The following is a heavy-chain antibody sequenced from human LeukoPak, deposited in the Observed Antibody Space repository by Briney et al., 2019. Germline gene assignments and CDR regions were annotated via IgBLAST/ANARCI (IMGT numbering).Heavy chain of an antibody. Sequence: PGGSLRLSCAASGFTFSSYSMNWVRQAPGKGLEWVSSISSSSSYIYYADSVKGRFTISRDNAKNSLYLQMNSLRAEDTAVYYCARGGGSRYYDILTGYNPRFDYWGQGTLVTVSS. CDR1: GFTFSSYS. D-gene: IGHD3-9*01. V-gene: IGHV3-21*01. CDR2: ISSSSSYI. J-gene: IGHJ4*02. CDR3: ARGGGSRYYDILTGYNPRFDY.